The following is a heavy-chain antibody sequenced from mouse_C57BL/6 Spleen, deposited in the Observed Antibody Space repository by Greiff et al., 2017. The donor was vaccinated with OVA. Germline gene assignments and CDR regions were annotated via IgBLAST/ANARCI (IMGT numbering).Heavy chain of an antibody. J-gene: IGHJ2*01. CDR3: AKGRRRDYFDY. Sequence: QVQLQQSGPELVKPGASVKISCKASGYAFSSSWMNWVKQRPGKGLEWIGRIYPGDGDTNYNGKFKGKATLTADKSSSTAYMQLSSLTSEDSAVYFCAKGRRRDYFDYWGQGTTLTVSS. CDR2: IYPGDGDT. V-gene: IGHV1-82*01. CDR1: GYAFSSSW. D-gene: IGHD3-3*01.